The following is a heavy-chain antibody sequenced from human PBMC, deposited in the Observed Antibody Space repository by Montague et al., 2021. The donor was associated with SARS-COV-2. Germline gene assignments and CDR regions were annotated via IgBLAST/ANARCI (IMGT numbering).Heavy chain of an antibody. V-gene: IGHV4-59*01. Sequence: SETLSLTCTVSGGSISNYYWSWIRQPPGRGLEWIGYIYYSGSTDYSPSLKSRVTISLDTSKNQFSLKVTSVTAAGTAVYYCARGGGSYNYGLDVWGPGTTVTVSS. CDR1: GGSISNYY. J-gene: IGHJ6*02. CDR3: ARGGGSYNYGLDV. CDR2: IYYSGST. D-gene: IGHD2-15*01.